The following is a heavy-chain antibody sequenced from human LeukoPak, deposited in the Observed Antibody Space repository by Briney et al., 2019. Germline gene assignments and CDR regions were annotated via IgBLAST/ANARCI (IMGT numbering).Heavy chain of an antibody. J-gene: IGHJ4*02. CDR2: IRSKANSYAT. Sequence: GGSLRLSCAASGFTFSGSAMHWVRQASGKGLEWVGRIRSKANSYATAYAASVKGRFTISRDDSKNTAYLQMNSPKTEDTAVYYCTSRYYYGSGSFDYWGQGTLVTVSS. CDR1: GFTFSGSA. CDR3: TSRYYYGSGSFDY. D-gene: IGHD3-10*01. V-gene: IGHV3-73*01.